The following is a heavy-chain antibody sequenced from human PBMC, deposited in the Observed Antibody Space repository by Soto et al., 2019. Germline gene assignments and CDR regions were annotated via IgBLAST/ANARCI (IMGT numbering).Heavy chain of an antibody. CDR1: GFTFSSYS. J-gene: IGHJ5*02. CDR3: ARDPRVRWGRPRWFDT. D-gene: IGHD1-26*01. V-gene: IGHV3-21*01. Sequence: GALRLSCAASGFTFSSYSMNWVRQAPGKGLEWVSSISSSSSYIYYADSVKGRFTISRDNAKNSLYLQMNSLRAEDTAVYYCARDPRVRWGRPRWFDTWGQGTLVTVSS. CDR2: ISSSSSYI.